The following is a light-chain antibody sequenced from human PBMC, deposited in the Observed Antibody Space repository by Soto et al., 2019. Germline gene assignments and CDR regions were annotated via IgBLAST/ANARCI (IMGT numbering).Light chain of an antibody. J-gene: IGLJ1*01. CDR3: SSYTSGSTV. CDR2: EVS. CDR1: SSDIGGYNY. Sequence: QSVLTQPASVFGSPGQSITISCTGTSSDIGGYNYVSWYQQHPGKAPKLMIYEVSNRPSGVSTRFSGSKSGNTASLTISGLQAEDEADYYCSSYTSGSTVFGTGTKVTVL. V-gene: IGLV2-14*01.